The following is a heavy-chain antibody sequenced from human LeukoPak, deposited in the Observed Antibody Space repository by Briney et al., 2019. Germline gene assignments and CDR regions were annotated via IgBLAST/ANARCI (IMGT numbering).Heavy chain of an antibody. CDR1: GFTFSSYS. D-gene: IGHD6-6*01. CDR2: ISSSSYI. V-gene: IGHV3-21*01. Sequence: PGGSLRLSCAASGFTFSSYSMNWVRQAPGKGLEWVSSISSSSYIYYADSVKGRFTISRDNAKNSLYLQMNSLRAEDTAVYYCAREYSSSSGDWFDPWGQGTLVTVSS. J-gene: IGHJ5*02. CDR3: AREYSSSSGDWFDP.